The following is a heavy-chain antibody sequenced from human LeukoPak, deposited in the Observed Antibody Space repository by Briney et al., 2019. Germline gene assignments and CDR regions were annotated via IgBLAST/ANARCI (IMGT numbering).Heavy chain of an antibody. Sequence: GESLKISCKGSGYSFTSYWIGWVRQAPGQRLEWMGWTNVGNDYTESSQKFQDRLTITSDTTATTVYMELSSLRSEDTAVYYCARDDFSTYPGLNYFDYWGQGSLVTVSS. CDR1: GYSFTSYW. CDR3: ARDDFSTYPGLNYFDY. D-gene: IGHD4-11*01. J-gene: IGHJ4*02. CDR2: TNVGNDYT. V-gene: IGHV1-3*01.